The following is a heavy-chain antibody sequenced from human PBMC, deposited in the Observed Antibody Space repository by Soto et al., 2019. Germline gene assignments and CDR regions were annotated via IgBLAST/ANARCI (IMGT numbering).Heavy chain of an antibody. CDR2: IYYSGST. D-gene: IGHD6-13*01. Sequence: SETLSLTCTVSGGSISNYYWSWIRQPPGKGLEWIGYIYYSGSTNYNPSLKSRVTISVDTSKNQFSLKLSSVTAADTAVYYCARRYSSAFDIWGQGTMVT. CDR3: ARRYSSAFDI. CDR1: GGSISNYY. J-gene: IGHJ3*02. V-gene: IGHV4-59*08.